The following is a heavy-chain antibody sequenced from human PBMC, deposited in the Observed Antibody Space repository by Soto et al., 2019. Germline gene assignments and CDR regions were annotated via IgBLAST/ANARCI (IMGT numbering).Heavy chain of an antibody. CDR2: IYYSGST. J-gene: IGHJ4*02. CDR3: ARDERPATFDY. V-gene: IGHV4-30-4*01. CDR1: GGSISSGDYY. Sequence: SETLSLTCTVSGGSISSGDYYWSLIRQPPGKGLEWIGYIYYSGSTYYNPSLKSRVTISVDTSKNQISLKMNSVTAADTAVYYCARDERPATFDYWGQGILVTVSS.